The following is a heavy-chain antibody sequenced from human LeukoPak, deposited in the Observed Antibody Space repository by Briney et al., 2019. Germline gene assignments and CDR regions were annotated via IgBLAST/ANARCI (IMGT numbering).Heavy chain of an antibody. J-gene: IGHJ3*02. CDR1: GFTFSNYA. CDR3: AKGITLVRGVIISDAFDI. Sequence: PGGSLRPSCAASGFTFSNYAMSLVRQAPGKGLEWVSAISSTGGITYSVDSVKGRFTISRDNSKNTQYLQMSSLRVEDTAVYFCAKGITLVRGVIISDAFDIWGQGTLVTVSS. D-gene: IGHD3-10*01. V-gene: IGHV3-23*01. CDR2: ISSTGGIT.